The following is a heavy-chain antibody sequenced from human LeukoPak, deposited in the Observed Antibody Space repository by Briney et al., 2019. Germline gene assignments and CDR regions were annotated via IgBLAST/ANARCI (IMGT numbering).Heavy chain of an antibody. J-gene: IGHJ6*03. CDR2: MNPNSGNT. V-gene: IGHV1-8*01. Sequence: GASVKVSCKASGYTFTSYDINWVRQATGRGLEWMGWMNPNSGNTGYAQKFQGRVTMTRNTSISTAYMELSSLRSEDTAVYYCARGGVAYSSSWDPHYDYYYYMDVWGKGTTVTVSS. CDR3: ARGGVAYSSSWDPHYDYYYYMDV. D-gene: IGHD6-13*01. CDR1: GYTFTSYD.